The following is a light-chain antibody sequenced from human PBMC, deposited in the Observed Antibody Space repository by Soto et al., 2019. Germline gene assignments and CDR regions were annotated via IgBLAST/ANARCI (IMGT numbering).Light chain of an antibody. CDR1: SSNIGAGYD. CDR2: GNI. Sequence: QSVLTQPPSVSGAPGQRVTISCTGSSSNIGAGYDVHWYQQRPGTGPKLLIFGNINRPSGVPDRFSGSKSGPSASLAITGLQAEDEGDYYCQSYDSTLSDRYVFGTGTKVTV. V-gene: IGLV1-40*01. CDR3: QSYDSTLSDRYV. J-gene: IGLJ1*01.